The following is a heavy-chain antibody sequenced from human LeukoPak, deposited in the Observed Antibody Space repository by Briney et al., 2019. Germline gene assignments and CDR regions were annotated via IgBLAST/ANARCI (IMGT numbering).Heavy chain of an antibody. CDR3: ERADYDFLTGPAWGFDY. V-gene: IGHV3-9*02. D-gene: IGHD3-9*01. CDR2: ISWNSVII. J-gene: IGHJ4*02. CDR1: VYTPEDYA. Sequence: GGSPRLSCAAPVYTPEDYAMYCVWDAPGKGLERVSRISWNSVIIDYADSVRGRFTLSTDTAKKSLYLQMNSLRAEDTGVYYCERADYDFLTGPAWGFDYWGQGILVTVSS.